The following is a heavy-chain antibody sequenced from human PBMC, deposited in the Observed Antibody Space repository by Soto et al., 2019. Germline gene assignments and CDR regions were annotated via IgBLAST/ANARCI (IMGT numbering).Heavy chain of an antibody. CDR1: GFTVSSNY. D-gene: IGHD3-16*01. Sequence: EVQLVESGGGLVQPGGSLRLSCAASGFTVSSNYMTWVRQAPGKGLEWVSLIYSGDSTYYADSVKGRFTISRHNSKHTLYLQMNSLSTEDTAVYDCARALGDGYYYYGMDVWGQGTTVTVSS. V-gene: IGHV3-53*04. CDR2: IYSGDST. J-gene: IGHJ6*02. CDR3: ARALGDGYYYYGMDV.